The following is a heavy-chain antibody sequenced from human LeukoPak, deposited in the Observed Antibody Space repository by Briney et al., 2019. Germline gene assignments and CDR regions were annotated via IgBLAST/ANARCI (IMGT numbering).Heavy chain of an antibody. CDR3: AKYTSGTSYRGLDQ. D-gene: IGHD3-10*01. V-gene: IGHV3-23*01. CDR1: GLTVSSYA. Sequence: PGGSLRLSCGASGLTVSSYAMGWVRQAPGKGLEWVSTIIGSAVNTYYADSVKGRFTISRDDSKNTVYLQMNSLRAEDTAVYSCAKYTSGTSYRGLDQWGQGTLVTVSS. J-gene: IGHJ4*02. CDR2: IIGSAVNT.